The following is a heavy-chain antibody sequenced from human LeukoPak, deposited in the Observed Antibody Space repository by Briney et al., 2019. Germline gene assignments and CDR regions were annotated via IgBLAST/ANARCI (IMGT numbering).Heavy chain of an antibody. J-gene: IGHJ4*02. CDR3: ARGGYNYGLDS. CDR2: IYYSGST. Sequence: PSETLSLTCTVSGGSISSSSYYWGWIRQPPGKGLEWIGSIYYSGSTYYNPSLKSRVTISVDTSKNQFSLKLSSVTAADTAVYYCARGGYNYGLDSWGQGTLVTVSS. D-gene: IGHD5-18*01. CDR1: GGSISSSSYY. V-gene: IGHV4-39*07.